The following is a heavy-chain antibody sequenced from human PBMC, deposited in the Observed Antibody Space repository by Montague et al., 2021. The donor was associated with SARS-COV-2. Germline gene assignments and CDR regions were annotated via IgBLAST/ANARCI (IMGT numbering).Heavy chain of an antibody. CDR2: ISSSGSNI. D-gene: IGHD2-21*02. J-gene: IGHJ5*02. V-gene: IGHV3-48*03. CDR3: ARQHIVVVTAVQAASHFDP. CDR1: GFTFSNYE. Sequence: SLRLSCAASGFTFSNYEMNWVRQAPGKGLEWVSYISSSGSNIYYADSVKGRFNISRDDAKSSLYLQMNGLRAEDTAVYYCARQHIVVVTAVQAASHFDPWGQGTLVTVSS.